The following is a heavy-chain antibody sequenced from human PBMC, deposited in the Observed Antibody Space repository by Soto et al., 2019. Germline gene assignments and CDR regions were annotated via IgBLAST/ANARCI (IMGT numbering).Heavy chain of an antibody. CDR1: GGSLSSYY. Sequence: QVQLQESGPGLVKPSETLSLTCVVSGGSLSSYYWRWIRQPPGKGLEWMGYIYYSGSTNYNPSLKSRVTISVDTSNNQFSLKLSSVTAADTAVYYWARTWGSASDYWGRGTLVTVSS. V-gene: IGHV4-59*01. J-gene: IGHJ4*02. CDR2: IYYSGST. D-gene: IGHD3-16*01. CDR3: ARTWGSASDY.